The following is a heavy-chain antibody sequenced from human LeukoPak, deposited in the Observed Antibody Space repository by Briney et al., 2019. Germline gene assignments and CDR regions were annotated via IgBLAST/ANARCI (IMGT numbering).Heavy chain of an antibody. CDR1: GFTFSSYV. Sequence: GGSLRLSRAASGFTFSSYVMSWVRQAPGKGLEWVSAISGSGDKTYYADSVKGRFTISRDNSKNTLYVQMNSLRAEDTAVYYCAKDMVRGVIPTVVDYWGQGTLVTVSS. V-gene: IGHV3-23*01. D-gene: IGHD3-10*01. CDR3: AKDMVRGVIPTVVDY. CDR2: ISGSGDKT. J-gene: IGHJ4*02.